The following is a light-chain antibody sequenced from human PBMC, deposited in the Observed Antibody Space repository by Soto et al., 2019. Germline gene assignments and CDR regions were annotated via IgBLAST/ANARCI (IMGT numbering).Light chain of an antibody. CDR2: GNT. Sequence: QSVLTQPPSVSGAPGQMVTISCTGSSSNIGAGYDVHWYQQLPGRAPKLLIYGNTNRPSGVPDRFSGSKSGTSASLAITGLQAEDEADYYCLSFDRSLSVVFGGGTKLTVL. CDR3: LSFDRSLSVV. CDR1: SSNIGAGYD. V-gene: IGLV1-40*01. J-gene: IGLJ2*01.